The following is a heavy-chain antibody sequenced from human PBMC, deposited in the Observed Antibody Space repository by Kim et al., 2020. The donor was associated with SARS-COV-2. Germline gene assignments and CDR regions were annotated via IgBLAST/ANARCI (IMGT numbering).Heavy chain of an antibody. V-gene: IGHV1-69*04. CDR2: IIPILGIA. CDR1: GGTFSSYA. Sequence: SVKVSCKASGGTFSSYAISWVRQAPGQGLEWMGRIIPILGIANYAQKFQGRVTITADKSTSTAYMELSSLRSEDTAVYYCASPADIVATYGWGMDVWGQGTTVTVSS. D-gene: IGHD5-12*01. CDR3: ASPADIVATYGWGMDV. J-gene: IGHJ6*02.